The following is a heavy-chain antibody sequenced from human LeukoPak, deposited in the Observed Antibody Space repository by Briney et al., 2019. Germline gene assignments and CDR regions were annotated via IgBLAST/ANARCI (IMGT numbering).Heavy chain of an antibody. CDR2: LRGDGET. V-gene: IGHV3-23*01. Sequence: GGSLTLSCAASGFTSSSYAMSWVRQAPARGLEWVSSLRGDGETFYIDSVKGRFTLSRDESRNTVYLQLNNLRVEDTAVYFCAKASWVSRADAVLWGQGTLVTVPS. CDR3: AKASWVSRADAVL. CDR1: GFTSSSYA. J-gene: IGHJ4*02. D-gene: IGHD3-16*01.